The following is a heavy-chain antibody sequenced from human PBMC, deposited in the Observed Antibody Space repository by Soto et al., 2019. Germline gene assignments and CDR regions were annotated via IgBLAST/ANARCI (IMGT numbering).Heavy chain of an antibody. CDR1: GFTFSSYS. CDR2: ISGSGGST. CDR3: AKEGMITMIDDYYGMDV. D-gene: IGHD3-22*01. V-gene: IGHV3-23*01. J-gene: IGHJ6*02. Sequence: PGGSLRLSCAASGFTFSSYSMNWVRQGPGKGLEWVSAISGSGGSTYYADSVKGRFTISRDNSKNTLYLQMNSLRAEDTAVYYCAKEGMITMIDDYYGMDVWGQGTTVTVSS.